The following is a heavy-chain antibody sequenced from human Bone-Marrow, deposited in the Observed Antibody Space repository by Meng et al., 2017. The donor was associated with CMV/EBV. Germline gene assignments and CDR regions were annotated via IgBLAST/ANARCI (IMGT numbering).Heavy chain of an antibody. D-gene: IGHD4-17*01. CDR3: VREDYGDYFFDT. V-gene: IGHV3-11*01. Sequence: GGSLRLSCAASGFTLSDYYVSWIRQAPGKGLEWLSYISSSGNTIHYADSVMGRFIISRDTPNNSVYLQMNRLRAEDTAVYYCVREDYGDYFFDTWGQGTLV. CDR1: GFTLSDYY. CDR2: ISSSGNTI. J-gene: IGHJ4*02.